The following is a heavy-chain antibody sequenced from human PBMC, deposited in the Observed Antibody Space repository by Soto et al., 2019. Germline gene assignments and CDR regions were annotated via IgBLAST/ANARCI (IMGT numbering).Heavy chain of an antibody. CDR1: GFTFSSYA. D-gene: IGHD2-2*01. V-gene: IGHV3-23*01. J-gene: IGHJ5*02. CDR2: ISGSGGST. Sequence: EVQLLESGGGLVQPGGSLRLSCAASGFTFSSYAMSWVRQAPGKGLEWVSAISGSGGSTSYADSVKGRFTISRNNSKNTLYLQMNSLRAEDTAVYYCAKKGREGVVPATSINWFDPWGQGTLVTVSS. CDR3: AKKGREGVVPATSINWFDP.